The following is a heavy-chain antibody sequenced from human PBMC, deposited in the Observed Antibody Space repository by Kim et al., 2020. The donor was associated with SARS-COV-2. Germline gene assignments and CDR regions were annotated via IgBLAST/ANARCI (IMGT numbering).Heavy chain of an antibody. CDR3: ARDHRPSIFGVVMIDY. CDR1: GDSVSSNSAA. V-gene: IGHV6-1*01. Sequence: SQTLSLTCAISGDSVSSNSAAWNWIRQSPSRGLEWLGRTYYRSKWYNDYAVSVKSRITINPDTSKNQFSLQLNSVTPEDTAVYYCARDHRPSIFGVVMIDYWGQGTLVTVSS. CDR2: TYYRSKWYN. J-gene: IGHJ4*02. D-gene: IGHD3-3*01.